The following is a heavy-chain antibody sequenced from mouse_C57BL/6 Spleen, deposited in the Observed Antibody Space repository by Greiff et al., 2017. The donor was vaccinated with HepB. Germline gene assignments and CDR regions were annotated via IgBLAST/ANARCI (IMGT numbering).Heavy chain of an antibody. V-gene: IGHV1-61*01. CDR3: ARHDGYYLYAMDY. D-gene: IGHD2-3*01. J-gene: IGHJ4*01. Sequence: QVQLQQSGAELVRPGSSVKLSCKASGYTFTSYWMDWVKQRPGQGLEWIGNIYPSDSETHYNQKFKDKATLTVDKSSSTAYMQLSSLTSEDSAVYYCARHDGYYLYAMDYWGQGTSVTVSS. CDR2: IYPSDSET. CDR1: GYTFTSYW.